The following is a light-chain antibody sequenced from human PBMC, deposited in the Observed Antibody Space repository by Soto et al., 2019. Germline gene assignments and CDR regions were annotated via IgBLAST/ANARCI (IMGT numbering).Light chain of an antibody. CDR3: QQYGSSPT. Sequence: EIVLTQSPGTLSLSPGERATLSCRSSQSVSSSYLAWYQQKPGQAPRLLIYDVSSRATGIPDRFSGSGSGTDFTLTISRLEPDDFAVYYCQQYGSSPTFGQGTKVEVK. CDR2: DVS. V-gene: IGKV3-20*01. J-gene: IGKJ1*01. CDR1: QSVSSSY.